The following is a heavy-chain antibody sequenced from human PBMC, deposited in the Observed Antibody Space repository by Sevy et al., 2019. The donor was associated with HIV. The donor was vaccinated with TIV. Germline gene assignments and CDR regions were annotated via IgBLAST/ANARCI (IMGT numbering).Heavy chain of an antibody. D-gene: IGHD2-2*01. V-gene: IGHV4-39*01. CDR3: ARQANCSSTSCSMYNWFDP. J-gene: IGHJ5*02. CDR1: GGSISSSSYY. CDR2: IYYSGST. Sequence: TLSLTCTVSGGSISSSSYYWGWIRQPPGKGLEWIGSIYYSGSTYYNPSLKSRVTISVDTSKNQFSLKLSSVTAADTAVYYCARQANCSSTSCSMYNWFDPWGQGTLVTVSS.